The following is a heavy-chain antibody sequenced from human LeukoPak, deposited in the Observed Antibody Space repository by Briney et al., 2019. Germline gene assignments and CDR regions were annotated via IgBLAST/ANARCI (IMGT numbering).Heavy chain of an antibody. CDR3: AKPRLEYYDSSGFDY. Sequence: GALRLSCAASGFTVSSYAMSWVRQAPGKGLEWVSAISGSGGSTYYADSVKGRFTISRDNSKNTLYLQMNSLRAEDTAVYYCAKPRLEYYDSSGFDYWGQGTLVTVSS. CDR1: GFTVSSYA. V-gene: IGHV3-23*01. CDR2: ISGSGGST. D-gene: IGHD3-22*01. J-gene: IGHJ4*02.